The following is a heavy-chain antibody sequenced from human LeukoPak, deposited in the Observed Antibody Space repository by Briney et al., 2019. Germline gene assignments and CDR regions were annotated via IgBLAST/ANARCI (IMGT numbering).Heavy chain of an antibody. CDR3: ARFPGGAEYRHYYYMDV. J-gene: IGHJ6*03. Sequence: PSETLSLTCTVSGGSTSSYYWSWIRQPPGKGLEWIGYIYYSGSTNYNPSLKSRVTISVDTSKNQFSLKLSSVTAADTAVYYCARFPGGAEYRHYYYMDVWGTGTTVTVSS. CDR2: IYYSGST. CDR1: GGSTSSYY. D-gene: IGHD1-14*01. V-gene: IGHV4-59*01.